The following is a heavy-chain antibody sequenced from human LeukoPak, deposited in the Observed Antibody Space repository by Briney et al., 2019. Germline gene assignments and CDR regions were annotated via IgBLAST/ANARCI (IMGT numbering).Heavy chain of an antibody. Sequence: GGSLRLSCAASGFTFSSHSMNWVRQAPGKGLEWVSSISSSSSYIYYADSVKGRFTISRDNAKNSLYLQMNSLRAEDTAVYYCAREHGDYVFDYWGQGTLVTVSS. J-gene: IGHJ4*02. CDR3: AREHGDYVFDY. D-gene: IGHD4-17*01. CDR2: ISSSSSYI. V-gene: IGHV3-21*01. CDR1: GFTFSSHS.